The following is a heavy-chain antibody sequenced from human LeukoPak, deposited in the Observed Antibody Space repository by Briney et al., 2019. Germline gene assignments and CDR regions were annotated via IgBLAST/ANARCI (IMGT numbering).Heavy chain of an antibody. CDR2: IIPILGIA. CDR3: AREQYCGGDCYSSGDY. D-gene: IGHD2-21*02. Sequence: SVKVSCKASGGTFSSYAISWVRQAPGQGLEWMGRIIPILGIANYAQKFQGRVTITADKSTSTAYMELSSLRSEDTAVYYCAREQYCGGDCYSSGDYWGQGTLVTVSS. CDR1: GGTFSSYA. J-gene: IGHJ4*02. V-gene: IGHV1-69*04.